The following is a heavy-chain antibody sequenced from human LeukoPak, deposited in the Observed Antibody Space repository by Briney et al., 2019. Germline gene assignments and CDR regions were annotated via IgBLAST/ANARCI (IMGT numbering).Heavy chain of an antibody. D-gene: IGHD4-17*01. Sequence: PSETLSLTCAVSGGSIRSGGYSWSWIRQPPGKGLEWIGYIYHSGSTYCNPSLKSRVTISVDRSKNQFSLKLSSVTAADTAVYYCARGSGYGDYYDYWGQGTLVTVSS. CDR3: ARGSGYGDYYDY. CDR2: IYHSGST. CDR1: GGSIRSGGYS. V-gene: IGHV4-30-2*01. J-gene: IGHJ4*02.